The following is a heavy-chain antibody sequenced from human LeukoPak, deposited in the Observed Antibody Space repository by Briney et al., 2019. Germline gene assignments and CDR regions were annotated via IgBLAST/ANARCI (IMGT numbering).Heavy chain of an antibody. CDR3: ARGSPLPLQYYYYYGMDV. CDR1: GYTFTSYD. Sequence: ASVTVSCKASGYTFTSYDINWVRQATGQGLEWMGWMNPNSGNTGYAQKFQGRVTMTRNTSISTAYMELSSLRSEDTAVYYCARGSPLPLQYYYYYGMDVWGQGTTVTVSS. D-gene: IGHD5-24*01. J-gene: IGHJ6*02. V-gene: IGHV1-8*01. CDR2: MNPNSGNT.